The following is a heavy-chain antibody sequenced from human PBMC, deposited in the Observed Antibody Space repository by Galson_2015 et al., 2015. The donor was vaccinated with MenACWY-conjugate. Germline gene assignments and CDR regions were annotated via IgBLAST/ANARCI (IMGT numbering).Heavy chain of an antibody. Sequence: GSIRSGGYYWSWIRQHPGKGLEWIGFIYYSGSTYHNPSLKSRLTMSVDTSRNQFSMDLRYVTAADTAVYYCARKSGSGSYYEASFDYWGQGTLVTVSS. CDR3: ARKSGSGSYYEASFDY. J-gene: IGHJ4*02. V-gene: IGHV4-31*02. CDR1: GSIRSGGYY. D-gene: IGHD3-10*01. CDR2: IYYSGST.